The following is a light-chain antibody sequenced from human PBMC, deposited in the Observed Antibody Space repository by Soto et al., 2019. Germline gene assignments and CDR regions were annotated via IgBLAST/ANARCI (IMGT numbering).Light chain of an antibody. V-gene: IGKV3D-20*02. CDR1: QSISSSH. J-gene: IGKJ5*01. CDR3: QQRSRAIT. Sequence: EIVLTQSPGTLSLSPGERVTLSCRASQSISSSHLVWYQQRPGQAPRLLIYDASNRATGIPARFSGRGSGTDFTLTISSLEPEDFAVYYCQQRSRAITVGQGTRREIK. CDR2: DAS.